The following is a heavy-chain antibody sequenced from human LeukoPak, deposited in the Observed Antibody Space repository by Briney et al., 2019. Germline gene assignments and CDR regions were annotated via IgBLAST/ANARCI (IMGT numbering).Heavy chain of an antibody. D-gene: IGHD6-13*01. Sequence: PSETLSLTCAVYGGSFSGYYWSWIRQPPGKGLEWIGEINHSGSTNYNPSLKSRVTISVDTSKSQFSLKLSSVTAADTAVYYCARVKNRIAAAGTGWFDPWGQGTLVTVSS. CDR1: GGSFSGYY. V-gene: IGHV4-34*01. CDR3: ARVKNRIAAAGTGWFDP. J-gene: IGHJ5*02. CDR2: INHSGST.